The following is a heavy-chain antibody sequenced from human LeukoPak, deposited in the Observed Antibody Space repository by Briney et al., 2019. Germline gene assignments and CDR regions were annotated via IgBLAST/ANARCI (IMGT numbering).Heavy chain of an antibody. V-gene: IGHV3-23*01. CDR2: ISGGNT. J-gene: IGHJ4*02. D-gene: IGHD6-19*01. CDR3: AKGFTTGWSEGYLDY. CDR1: GFSLTSYA. Sequence: PGGSLRLSCAASGFSLTSYAMNWVRQTPGKGLEWVSGISGGNTYYADSVRGRFTIPRDSSKNTLYLHMDFLRAEDTAVYLCAKGFTTGWSEGYLDYWGQGTLVSVSP.